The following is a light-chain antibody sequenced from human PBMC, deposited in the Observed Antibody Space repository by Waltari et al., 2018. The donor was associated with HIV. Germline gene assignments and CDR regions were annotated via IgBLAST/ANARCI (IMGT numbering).Light chain of an antibody. CDR2: DVS. V-gene: IGLV2-11*01. CDR3: CSYAGSYTLV. J-gene: IGLJ2*01. CDR1: SSDVGGYNY. Sequence: QSALTQPRSVSGSPGQAVTIPCTGPSSDVGGYNYVSWYQHHPGQAPKLMIYDVSKRPSGVPDRFSGSKSGNTASLTISGLQAEDEADYYCCSYAGSYTLVFGGGTTLTVL.